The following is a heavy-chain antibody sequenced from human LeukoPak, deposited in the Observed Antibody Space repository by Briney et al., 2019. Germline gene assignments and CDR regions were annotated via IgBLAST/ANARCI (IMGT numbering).Heavy chain of an antibody. CDR1: GFIFSSYG. D-gene: IGHD6-19*01. J-gene: IGHJ4*02. CDR2: IYSGGST. V-gene: IGHV3-66*02. CDR3: ARYSSGWYGFDY. Sequence: PGGSLRLSCSASGFIFSSYGMNWVRQAPGKGLEWVSVIYSGGSTYYADSVKGRFTISRDNSKNTLYLQMNSLRAEDTAVYYCARYSSGWYGFDYWGQGTLVTVSS.